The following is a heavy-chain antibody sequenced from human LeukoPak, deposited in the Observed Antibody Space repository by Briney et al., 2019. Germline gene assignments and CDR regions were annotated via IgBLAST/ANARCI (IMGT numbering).Heavy chain of an antibody. D-gene: IGHD3-10*01. V-gene: IGHV3-23*01. J-gene: IGHJ4*02. CDR1: GFTFSSYA. Sequence: GGSLRLSCAASGFTFSSYAMSWVRQAPGKGLEWVSGISDSGGTTYYADSVKGRFTISRDNSKNTLYLQMNSLRAEDTAVYYCAAYGSGSYSTNWGQGTLVTVSS. CDR2: ISDSGGTT. CDR3: AAYGSGSYSTN.